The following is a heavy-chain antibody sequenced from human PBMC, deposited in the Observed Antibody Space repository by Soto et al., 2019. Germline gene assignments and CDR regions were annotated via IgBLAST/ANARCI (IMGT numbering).Heavy chain of an antibody. Sequence: EVQVLESGGGLVQRGGSLRLSCAASGFIFNNYAMTWVGQAPGKGLEWVARVSGRGGSAYYADSVKGRLTISRDNSNNTLYLQMTNVRGEDTAVYYCVRRAGGAVVWYYDLWGRGTLVSVFS. V-gene: IGHV3-23*01. D-gene: IGHD2-21*01. CDR3: VRRAGGAVVWYYDL. CDR2: VSGRGGSA. CDR1: GFIFNNYA. J-gene: IGHJ2*01.